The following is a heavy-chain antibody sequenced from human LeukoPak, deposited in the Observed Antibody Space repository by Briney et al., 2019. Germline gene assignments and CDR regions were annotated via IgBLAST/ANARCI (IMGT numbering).Heavy chain of an antibody. CDR3: ARDDRDVVVPANDAFDI. J-gene: IGHJ3*02. Sequence: GGSLRLSCAASGFTFSSYGMHWVRQAPGKGLEWVAVISYDGSNKYYADSVKGRFTISRDNSKNTLYLQMNSLRAEDTAVYYCARDDRDVVVPANDAFDIWGRGTMVTVSS. CDR1: GFTFSSYG. CDR2: ISYDGSNK. D-gene: IGHD2-2*01. V-gene: IGHV3-30*03.